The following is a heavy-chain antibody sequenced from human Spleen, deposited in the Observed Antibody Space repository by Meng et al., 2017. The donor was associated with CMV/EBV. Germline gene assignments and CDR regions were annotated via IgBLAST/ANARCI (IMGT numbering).Heavy chain of an antibody. CDR3: ATDLFQKAYYNTRGGFDY. CDR1: GGTFSSFS. J-gene: IGHJ4*02. Sequence: SVKVSCKASGGTFSSFSFSWMRQAPGQGLECLGGIIPILGIPNYAQKFQGRVTITADESTSTAYMELSSLRSEDTAVYYCATDLFQKAYYNTRGGFDYWGQGTLVTVSS. V-gene: IGHV1-69*10. D-gene: IGHD3-10*01. CDR2: IIPILGIP.